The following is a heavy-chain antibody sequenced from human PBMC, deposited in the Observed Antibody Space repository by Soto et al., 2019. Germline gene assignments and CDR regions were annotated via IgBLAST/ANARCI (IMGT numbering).Heavy chain of an antibody. Sequence: QGQLVESGGGVVQPGRSLRLSCAASGFTFSSYGMHWVRQAPGKGLEWVAVISYDGSNKYYADSVKGRFTISRDNSKNTLYLQMNSLRAEDTAVYYCAKDRSVVVVAAALGYWGQGTLVTVSS. CDR1: GFTFSSYG. CDR2: ISYDGSNK. J-gene: IGHJ4*02. V-gene: IGHV3-30*18. CDR3: AKDRSVVVVAAALGY. D-gene: IGHD2-15*01.